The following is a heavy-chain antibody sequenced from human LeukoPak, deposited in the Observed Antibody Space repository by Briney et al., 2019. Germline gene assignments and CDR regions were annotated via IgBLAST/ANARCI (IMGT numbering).Heavy chain of an antibody. CDR2: ISNSGGST. D-gene: IGHD6-6*01. CDR3: AKGRYSSSSVYYFDY. V-gene: IGHV3-23*01. J-gene: IGHJ4*02. CDR1: GFTFSSYA. Sequence: GGSLRLSCAASGFTFSSYAMGWVRQVPGKGLEWVSAISNSGGSTYYADSVKGRFTISRDNSKSTLSLQMNSLRAEDTAVYYCAKGRYSSSSVYYFDYWGQGTLVTVSS.